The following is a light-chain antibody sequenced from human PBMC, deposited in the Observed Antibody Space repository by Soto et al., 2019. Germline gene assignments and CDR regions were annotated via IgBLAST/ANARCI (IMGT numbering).Light chain of an antibody. CDR3: QSYDTRLHVWV. CDR1: SSNIGAGPD. J-gene: IGLJ7*01. V-gene: IGLV1-40*01. Sequence: QSVLTQPPSVSGAPGQRVIISCSGSSSNIGAGPDVHWYQQLPGTPPKLLINENSNRPSGVPDRFSAYKSGTSASLAITGLQAEDEADYYCQSYDTRLHVWVFGGGTQLTVL. CDR2: ENS.